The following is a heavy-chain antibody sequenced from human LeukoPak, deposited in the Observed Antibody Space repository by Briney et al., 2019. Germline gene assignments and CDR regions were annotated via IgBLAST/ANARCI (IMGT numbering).Heavy chain of an antibody. J-gene: IGHJ4*02. CDR3: AREKSPWELLIDY. D-gene: IGHD1-26*01. CDR2: ISSNGGST. CDR1: GFTFSSYA. V-gene: IGHV3-64*04. Sequence: QTGGSLRLSCSASGFTFSSYAMHWVRQAPGKGLEYVSAISSNGGSTYYADSVKGRFAISRDNSKNTLYLQMNSLRAEDTAVYYCAREKSPWELLIDYWGQGTLVTVSS.